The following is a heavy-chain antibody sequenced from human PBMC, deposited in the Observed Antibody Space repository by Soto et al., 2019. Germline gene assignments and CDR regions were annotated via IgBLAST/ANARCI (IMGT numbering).Heavy chain of an antibody. CDR3: ARGRIAAAGPHYYYYGMDV. CDR2: IIPIFGTA. J-gene: IGHJ6*02. V-gene: IGHV1-69*13. D-gene: IGHD6-13*01. CDR1: GGTFSSYA. Sequence: SVKVSCKASGGTFSSYAISWVRQAPGQGLEWMGGIIPIFGTANYAQKFQGRVTITADESTSTAYMELSSLRSEDTAVYYCARGRIAAAGPHYYYYGMDVWGQGTTVTVSS.